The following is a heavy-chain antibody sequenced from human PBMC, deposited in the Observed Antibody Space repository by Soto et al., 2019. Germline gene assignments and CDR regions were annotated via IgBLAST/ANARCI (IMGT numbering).Heavy chain of an antibody. D-gene: IGHD5-18*01. Sequence: LRLSCAASGFTFSSYSMNWVRQAPGKGLEWVSSISSSSSYIYYADSVKGRFTISRDNAKNSLYLQMNSLRAEDTAVYYCARHSYGPRGYFDYWGQGTLVTVPQ. CDR3: ARHSYGPRGYFDY. J-gene: IGHJ4*02. CDR2: ISSSSSYI. CDR1: GFTFSSYS. V-gene: IGHV3-21*01.